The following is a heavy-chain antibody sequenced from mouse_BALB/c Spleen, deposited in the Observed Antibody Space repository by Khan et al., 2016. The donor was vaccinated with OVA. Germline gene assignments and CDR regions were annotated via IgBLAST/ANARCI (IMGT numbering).Heavy chain of an antibody. J-gene: IGHJ3*01. CDR2: VNPNTDNI. CDR1: GYSFTLYY. V-gene: IGHV1-26*01. D-gene: IGHD2-14*01. Sequence: VQLKESGPDLVKPGASVKLSCKASGYSFTLYYMSWVKQSPGKSLEWIGGVNPNTDNINYNQEFKGKAILTVDKSSNTVYMELRSLTSEDSAVYFCARGYDFFASWGQGTLVTVSA. CDR3: ARGYDFFAS.